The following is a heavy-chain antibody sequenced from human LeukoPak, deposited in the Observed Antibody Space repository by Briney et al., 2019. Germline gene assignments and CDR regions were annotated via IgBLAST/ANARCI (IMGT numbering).Heavy chain of an antibody. Sequence: GGSLRLSRAASGFTFSSYAMSWVRQAPGKGLEWVSAISGSGGSTYYADSVKGRFTISRDNSKNTLYLQMNSLRAEDTAVYYCAKTVDTAMVSHYYYYMDVWGKGTTVTVSS. CDR1: GFTFSSYA. CDR3: AKTVDTAMVSHYYYYMDV. J-gene: IGHJ6*03. V-gene: IGHV3-23*01. D-gene: IGHD5-18*01. CDR2: ISGSGGST.